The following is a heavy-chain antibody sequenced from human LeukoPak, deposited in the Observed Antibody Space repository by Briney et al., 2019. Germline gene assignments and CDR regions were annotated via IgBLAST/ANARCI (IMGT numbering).Heavy chain of an antibody. V-gene: IGHV3-30*03. Sequence: GGSLGLSCAASGFTFSSHGMHWVRQAPGKGLEWVAVISYDGSNKYYADSVKGRFTISRDNSKNTLYLQMNSLRAEDTAVYYCVRDEDPTYYEDWGQGTLVTVSS. CDR1: GFTFSSHG. CDR2: ISYDGSNK. CDR3: VRDEDPTYYED. J-gene: IGHJ4*02.